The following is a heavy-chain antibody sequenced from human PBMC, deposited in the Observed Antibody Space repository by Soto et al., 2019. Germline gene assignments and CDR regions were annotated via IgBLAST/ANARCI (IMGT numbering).Heavy chain of an antibody. V-gene: IGHV3-30*04. D-gene: IGHD1-1*01. CDR1: AFTLSKFV. Sequence: QVQLVESGGGVVQPGRSLRLSCAASAFTLSKFVMNWLRQAPGKGLEWVAVTSNDGSNTFYAGSVKGRFTISRDNSKSVVYLQMNSLRDEVTAVYSWARGNMDVWFQGTTVTVSS. J-gene: IGHJ6*02. CDR2: TSNDGSNT. CDR3: ARGNMDV.